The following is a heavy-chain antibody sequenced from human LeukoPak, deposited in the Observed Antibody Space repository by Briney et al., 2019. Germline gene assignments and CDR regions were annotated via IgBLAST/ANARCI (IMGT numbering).Heavy chain of an antibody. J-gene: IGHJ4*02. CDR2: ISGSGGNT. CDR3: AKDRGAGIVVVLDY. V-gene: IGHV3-23*01. D-gene: IGHD3-22*01. Sequence: GSLRLSCAASGFTFSSYAMNWVRPAPGKGLEWVSAISGSGGNTYYADSVKGRFTISRDNSKNTLYLQMNSLRAEDTAVYYCAKDRGAGIVVVLDYWGQGTLVTVSS. CDR1: GFTFSSYA.